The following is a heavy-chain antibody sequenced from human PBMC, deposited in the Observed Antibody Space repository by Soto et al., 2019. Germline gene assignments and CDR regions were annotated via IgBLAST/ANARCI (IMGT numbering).Heavy chain of an antibody. CDR2: IRSKANSYAT. J-gene: IGHJ6*02. CDR3: TTPHDYGDYYYYYGMDV. D-gene: IGHD4-17*01. V-gene: IGHV3-73*02. CDR1: GFTFSGSA. Sequence: EVQLVESGGGLVQPGGSLKLSCAASGFTFSGSAMHWVRQASGKGLEWVGRIRSKANSYATAYAASVKGRFTISRDDSKNTAYLQMNSLKTEDTDVYYCTTPHDYGDYYYYYGMDVWGQGTTVTVSS.